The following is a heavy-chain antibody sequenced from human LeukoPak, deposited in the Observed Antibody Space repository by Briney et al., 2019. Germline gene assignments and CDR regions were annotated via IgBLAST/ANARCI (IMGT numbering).Heavy chain of an antibody. V-gene: IGHV4-61*02. CDR3: ARAHVITVSGVLAVATEHNDAFDI. CDR2: IYTSGST. CDR1: GGSISSGSYY. Sequence: PSETLSLTCTVSGGSISSGSYYWSWIRQPAGKGLEWIGRIYTSGSTNYNPSLKSRVTISVDTSKNQFSLKLTSVTAADTAVYYCARAHVITVSGVLAVATEHNDAFDIWGQGTLVTVSS. D-gene: IGHD2-21*01. J-gene: IGHJ3*02.